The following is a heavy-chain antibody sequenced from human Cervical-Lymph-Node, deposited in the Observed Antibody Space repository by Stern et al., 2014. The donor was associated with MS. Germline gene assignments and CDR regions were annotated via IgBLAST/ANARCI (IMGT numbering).Heavy chain of an antibody. CDR2: ISYDGSNK. CDR3: ARDKYYYDSSGYYAL. J-gene: IGHJ4*02. Sequence: VQLVQSGGGVVQPGRSLRLSCAASGFTFSSYAMHWGRQAPGQGLEWVAVISYDGSNKYYADSVKGRFTISRDNSKNMLYLQMNSLRAEDTAVYYCARDKYYYDSSGYYALWGQGTLVTVSS. CDR1: GFTFSSYA. V-gene: IGHV3-30-3*01. D-gene: IGHD3-22*01.